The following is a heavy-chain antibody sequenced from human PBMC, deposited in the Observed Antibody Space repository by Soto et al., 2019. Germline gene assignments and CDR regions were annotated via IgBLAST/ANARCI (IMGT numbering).Heavy chain of an antibody. CDR3: ARDVDGVLDS. CDR2: IEYGGNTK. D-gene: IGHD2-8*01. Sequence: GGSLRLSCAASGFALSTSWMAWVRQAPGNGLEWVANIEYGGNTKNYADSVKGRFTISRDNAKNSLYLQISNLKAEDTAFYYCARDVDGVLDSWGQGNLVTVSS. J-gene: IGHJ4*02. CDR1: GFALSTSW. V-gene: IGHV3-7*01.